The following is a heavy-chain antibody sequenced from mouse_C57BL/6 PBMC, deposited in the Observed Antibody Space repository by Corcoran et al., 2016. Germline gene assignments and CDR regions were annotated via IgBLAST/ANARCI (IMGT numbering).Heavy chain of an antibody. CDR1: GYTFTSYD. CDR2: IYPRDGST. CDR3: EAYGSSYFYWYFDV. Sequence: QVQLQQSGPELVKPGASVKLFCKASGYTFTSYDINWVKQRPGQGLEWIGWIYPRDGSTKYNEKFKGKATLTVDTSSSTAYMELHSLTSEDSAVYFCEAYGSSYFYWYFDVWGTGTTVTVSS. D-gene: IGHD1-1*01. J-gene: IGHJ1*03. V-gene: IGHV1-85*01.